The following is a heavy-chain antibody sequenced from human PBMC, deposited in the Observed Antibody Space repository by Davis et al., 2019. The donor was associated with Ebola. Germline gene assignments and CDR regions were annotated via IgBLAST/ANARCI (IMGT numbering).Heavy chain of an antibody. CDR1: GDSVSSNSAA. Sequence: SETLSLTCDISGDSVSSNSAAWNWIRQSPSRGLEWLGRTYYRSRWYSDYAVSVQSRITINPDTSKNQFSLHLNSVTAADTGVYYCARLLRYSWNYGYFDSWGQGTLVTVSS. D-gene: IGHD1-7*01. V-gene: IGHV6-1*01. CDR3: ARLLRYSWNYGYFDS. J-gene: IGHJ4*02. CDR2: TYYRSRWYS.